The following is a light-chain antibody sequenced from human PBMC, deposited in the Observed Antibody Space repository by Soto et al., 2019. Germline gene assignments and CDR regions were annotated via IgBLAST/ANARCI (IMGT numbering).Light chain of an antibody. J-gene: IGLJ1*01. Sequence: QSALTQPASVSGSPGQSITISCTGTSSDVGGYNYVSWYQQHPGKAPKLMIYNVSNRPSGVSNRFSGSKSCNTASLTITGGEAEDEADYYCSSDRSSSTLVFGTGTKLTVL. CDR2: NVS. CDR1: SSDVGGYNY. CDR3: SSDRSSSTLV. V-gene: IGLV2-14*01.